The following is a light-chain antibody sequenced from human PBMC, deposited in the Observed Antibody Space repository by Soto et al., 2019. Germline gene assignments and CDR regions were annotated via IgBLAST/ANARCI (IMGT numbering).Light chain of an antibody. J-gene: IGLJ1*01. Sequence: QSVLTQPPSVSGAPGQSITISCTGTSSDVGGYNYVSWYQLHPGKAPKLILYEVTNRPSGVSDRFSGSKSGNTASLTISGLQAEDEAAYYCSSYTSSTAYVFGTGTKVTVL. V-gene: IGLV2-14*01. CDR3: SSYTSSTAYV. CDR1: SSDVGGYNY. CDR2: EVT.